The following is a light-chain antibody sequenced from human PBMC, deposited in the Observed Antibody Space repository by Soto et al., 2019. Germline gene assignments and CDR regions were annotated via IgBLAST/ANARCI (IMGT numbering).Light chain of an antibody. CDR1: QTINMD. CDR3: QQSYSIPYT. Sequence: IQMTQSPSSLSASVGDRVTITCRASQTINMDLHWYQHRTGEAPNLLISRASSLQTGVPSIFSGSGFGTDFTLTISSLQREDVATYDCQQSYSIPYTFGQGTKVDIK. V-gene: IGKV1-39*01. J-gene: IGKJ2*01. CDR2: RAS.